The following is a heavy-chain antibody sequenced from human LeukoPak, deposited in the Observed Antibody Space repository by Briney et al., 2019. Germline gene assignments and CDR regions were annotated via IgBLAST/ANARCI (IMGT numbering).Heavy chain of an antibody. D-gene: IGHD3-10*01. Sequence: GGSLRLSCAASGFTFSSFSMTWVRQAPGKGLEWVSSISSSSSYIYYADSVKGRFTISRDNAKNSLYLQMNSLRAEDTAVYYCARDPVPYGGGAFDIWGQGTMVTVSS. V-gene: IGHV3-21*01. CDR3: ARDPVPYGGGAFDI. CDR2: ISSSSSYI. J-gene: IGHJ3*02. CDR1: GFTFSSFS.